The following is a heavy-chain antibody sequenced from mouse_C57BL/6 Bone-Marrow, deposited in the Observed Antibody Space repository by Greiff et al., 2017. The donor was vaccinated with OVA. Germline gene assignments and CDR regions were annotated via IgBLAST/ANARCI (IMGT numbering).Heavy chain of an antibody. CDR2: IYPSDSET. CDR3: ARGGTTVVAPYFDY. D-gene: IGHD1-1*01. V-gene: IGHV1-61*01. CDR1: GYTFTSYW. J-gene: IGHJ2*01. Sequence: QVQLQQPGAELVRPGSSVKLSCKASGYTFTSYWMDWVKQRPGQGLEWIGNIYPSDSETHYNQKFKDKATLTVDKSSSTAYMQLSSLTSEDSAVYYCARGGTTVVAPYFDYWGQGTTLTVSS.